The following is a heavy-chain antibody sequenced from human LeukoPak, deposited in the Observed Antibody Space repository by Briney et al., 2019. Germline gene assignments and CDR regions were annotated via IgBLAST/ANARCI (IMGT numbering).Heavy chain of an antibody. V-gene: IGHV5-51*01. CDR2: IYPGDSDT. D-gene: IGHD3-10*01. J-gene: IGHJ3*02. Sequence: GASLKISCQGSGYSFTSYWIGWVRQVPGKGLEWMGIIYPGDSDTRYSPSFQGQVTISADKSISTAYLQWSSLKASDTAMYYCARPPALYYYGSGSPDDAFDIWGQGTMVTVSS. CDR1: GYSFTSYW. CDR3: ARPPALYYYGSGSPDDAFDI.